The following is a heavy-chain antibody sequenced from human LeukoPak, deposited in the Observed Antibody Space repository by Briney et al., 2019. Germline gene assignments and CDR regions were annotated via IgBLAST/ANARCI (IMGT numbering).Heavy chain of an antibody. D-gene: IGHD3-10*01. CDR3: ARVRAGLWFGESHYFDY. Sequence: PSETLSLTCTVSGGSISSYYWSWIRQPPGKGLEWIGYIYYSGSTNYNPSLKSRVTISVDTSKNQFSLRLSSVTAADTAVYYCARVRAGLWFGESHYFDYWGQGTLVTVSS. J-gene: IGHJ4*02. CDR2: IYYSGST. CDR1: GGSISSYY. V-gene: IGHV4-59*12.